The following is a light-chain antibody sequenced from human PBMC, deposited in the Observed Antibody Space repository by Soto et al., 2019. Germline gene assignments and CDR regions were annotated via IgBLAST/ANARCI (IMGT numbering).Light chain of an antibody. J-gene: IGLJ3*02. CDR3: SSFTSSHTWV. CDR1: KDDVGTYDY. Sequence: QSVLTQPASVSGSPGQSINLPCTGTKDDVGTYDYVSWYQHHPGKAPKLIMYEVSHRPSGVSDRFSGSQSGYTASLTISGLQSEDGADYYCSSFTSSHTWVFGGGTKLTV. V-gene: IGLV2-14*01. CDR2: EVS.